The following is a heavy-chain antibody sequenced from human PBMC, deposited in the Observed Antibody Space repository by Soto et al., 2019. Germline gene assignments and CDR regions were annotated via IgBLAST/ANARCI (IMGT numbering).Heavy chain of an antibody. CDR2: IYYSGST. V-gene: IGHV4-31*03. CDR1: GGSISSGGYY. CDR3: ARAAITMVRGEEECYFDY. D-gene: IGHD3-10*01. Sequence: SETLSLTCTVSGGSISSGGYYWSWIRQHPGKGLEWIGYIYYSGSTYYNPSLKSRVTISVDTSKNQFSLKLSSVTAADTAVYYCARAAITMVRGEEECYFDYWGQGTLVTVSS. J-gene: IGHJ4*02.